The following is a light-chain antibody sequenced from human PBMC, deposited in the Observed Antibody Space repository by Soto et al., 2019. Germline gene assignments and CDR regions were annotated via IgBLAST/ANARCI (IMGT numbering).Light chain of an antibody. V-gene: IGKV3-20*01. CDR3: HHYGSSPLT. J-gene: IGKJ5*01. CDR1: QSVSNKY. Sequence: EIVMTQSPGTLSLSPGQISTLSCRASQSVSNKYLAWYQKKPGQAPRLLIYGASNRATGIPERLSGSGYGTDLTITISRLETEDFEVYYCHHYGSSPLTFGHGTRLEIK. CDR2: GAS.